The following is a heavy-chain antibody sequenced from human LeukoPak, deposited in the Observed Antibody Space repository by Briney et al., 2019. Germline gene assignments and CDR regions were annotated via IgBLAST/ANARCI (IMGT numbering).Heavy chain of an antibody. Sequence: ASVKVSCKTSAYTFTRYYTHWVRQAPGHGLEWMGVISPSGSSTTYAQKFQGRVTMTRDTSTTTVYMELSSLRSGDTAVYYCATYYYDSTGYYYALRDWGQGTLVTVSS. CDR3: ATYYYDSTGYYYALRD. J-gene: IGHJ4*02. CDR2: ISPSGSST. D-gene: IGHD3-22*01. CDR1: AYTFTRYY. V-gene: IGHV1-46*01.